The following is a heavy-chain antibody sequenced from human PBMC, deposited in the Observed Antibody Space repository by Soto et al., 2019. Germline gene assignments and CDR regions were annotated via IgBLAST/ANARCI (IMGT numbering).Heavy chain of an antibody. CDR3: ARLIGDSWLDS. D-gene: IGHD2-8*01. CDR2: TYYRSKWYN. CDR1: GDSVSTNSAT. J-gene: IGHJ5*01. Sequence: QVQLQQSGPRLVKPSQTLSLTCAISGDSVSTNSATWDWIRQFPSRGLEWLGRTYYRSKWYNDYAVSVKGRITINPDTSNNQLSLQPDSVTPDDTAVYYCARLIGDSWLDSWGQGTLVTVSS. V-gene: IGHV6-1*01.